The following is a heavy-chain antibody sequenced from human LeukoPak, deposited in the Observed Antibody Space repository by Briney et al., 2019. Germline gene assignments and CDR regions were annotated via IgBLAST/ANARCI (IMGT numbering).Heavy chain of an antibody. D-gene: IGHD1-26*01. V-gene: IGHV3-30-3*01. J-gene: IGHJ4*02. CDR2: ISYDGGNK. Sequence: GGSLRLSCAVSGFTFSSYAMHWVRQAPGKGLEWVAVISYDGGNKYYADSVKGRFTISRDNSKNTLYLQMNSLRAEDTAVYYCASPLIVGATTGYFDYWGQGTLVTVSS. CDR1: GFTFSSYA. CDR3: ASPLIVGATTGYFDY.